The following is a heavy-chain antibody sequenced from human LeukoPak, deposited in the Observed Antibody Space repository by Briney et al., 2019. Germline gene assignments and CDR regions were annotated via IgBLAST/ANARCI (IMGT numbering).Heavy chain of an antibody. V-gene: IGHV1-46*01. CDR1: GYTFTSYY. Sequence: GASVKVSCKASGYTFTSYYMHWVRQAPGQGLEWMGIINPSGGSTSYAQKFQGRVTMTRDTSTSTVYMELSSLRSEDTAVYYCARGDCSGGSCYSSTTGCYFDYWGQGTLVTVSS. CDR3: ARGDCSGGSCYSSTTGCYFDY. D-gene: IGHD2-15*01. J-gene: IGHJ4*02. CDR2: INPSGGST.